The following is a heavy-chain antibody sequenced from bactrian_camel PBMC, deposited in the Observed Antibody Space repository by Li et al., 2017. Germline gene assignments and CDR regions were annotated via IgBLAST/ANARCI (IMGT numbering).Heavy chain of an antibody. J-gene: IGHJ4*01. CDR2: MSPGGSWL. CDR1: NYGYSHYL. CDR3: AAGKDHTRYDFWTGSDGDNY. V-gene: IGHV3S63*01. D-gene: IGHD3*01. Sequence: VQLVESGGGSVQAGGSLRLTWEYSNYGYSHYLIGWFRQAPGKEREGVARMSPGGSWLYYADSVKGRFTISRDNAKNTLTLQMNSLKPDDTAMYYCAAGKDHTRYDFWTGSDGDNYWGRGTQVTVS.